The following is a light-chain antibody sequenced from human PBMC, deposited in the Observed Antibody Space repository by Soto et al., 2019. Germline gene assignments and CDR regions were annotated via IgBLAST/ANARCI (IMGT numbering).Light chain of an antibody. J-gene: IGLJ1*01. CDR2: EVS. CDR1: SSDVGNYNY. Sequence: QSVLTQPASVSGSPGQSITISCTGTSSDVGNYNYVSWYQQQPGKAPKLMIYEVSNRSSGVSNRFSGTKSGNTASLTISGLQGEDEADYYCSSYTTTNTYVFGTGTKVTVL. CDR3: SSYTTTNTYV. V-gene: IGLV2-14*01.